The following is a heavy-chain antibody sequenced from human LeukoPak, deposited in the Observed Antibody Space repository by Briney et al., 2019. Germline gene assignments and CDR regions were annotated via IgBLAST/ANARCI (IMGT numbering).Heavy chain of an antibody. CDR3: ARDSDYYAFTY. CDR1: GFTVSSNY. J-gene: IGHJ4*02. Sequence: PGGSLRLSCVASGFTVSSNYMSWVRQAPGKGLEWVSVIYSGGSTYYADSVKGRFTISRGNSKNTVYLQMNSLRAEDTAIYYCARDSDYYAFTYWGQGTLVTVSS. V-gene: IGHV3-53*01. CDR2: IYSGGST. D-gene: IGHD1-26*01.